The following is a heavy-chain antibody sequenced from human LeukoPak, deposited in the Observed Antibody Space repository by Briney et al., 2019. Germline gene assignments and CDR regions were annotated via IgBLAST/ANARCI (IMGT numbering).Heavy chain of an antibody. J-gene: IGHJ4*02. CDR3: AKESSYYGSGSYYKAFDY. CDR1: GFTFSSYA. D-gene: IGHD3-10*01. V-gene: IGHV3-23*01. CDR2: ISGSASST. Sequence: PGGSLRLSCAASGFTFSSYAMSWVRQAPGKGLEWVSAISGSASSTYYADSVKGRFTISRDNSKNTLYLQMNSLRAEDTVVYYCAKESSYYGSGSYYKAFDYWGQGTLVTVSS.